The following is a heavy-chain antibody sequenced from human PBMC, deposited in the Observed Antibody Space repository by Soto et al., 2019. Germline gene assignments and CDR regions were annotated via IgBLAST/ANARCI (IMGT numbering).Heavy chain of an antibody. V-gene: IGHV4-59*01. CDR2: IYYSGTT. J-gene: IGHJ5*02. Sequence: PSETLSLTCTVSSGSISSYYWSWIRQPPGKGLEWIGYIYYSGTTNSNPSLKSRVTISVDTSKNQFSLKLVSVTAADTAVYYCARGLASFYDSSGSPNWFDPWGQGTLVTSPQ. CDR3: ARGLASFYDSSGSPNWFDP. D-gene: IGHD3-22*01. CDR1: SGSISSYY.